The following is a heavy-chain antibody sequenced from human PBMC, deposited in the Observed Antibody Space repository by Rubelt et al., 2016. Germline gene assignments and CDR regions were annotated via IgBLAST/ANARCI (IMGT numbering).Heavy chain of an antibody. J-gene: IGHJ4*02. V-gene: IGHV4-39*07. D-gene: IGHD2-15*01. CDR2: INHSGST. CDR1: GGSISSSSYW. CDR3: ARHRGCSAGRCYLDF. Sequence: QVQLQESGPGLVKPSETLSLTCTVSGGSISSSSYWWGWIRQSPGKGLEWIGEINHSGSTNYNPSLKSRVTISVDTANSQFALNVTAVTAADTAVYYCARHRGCSAGRCYLDFWGQGTLVTVSS.